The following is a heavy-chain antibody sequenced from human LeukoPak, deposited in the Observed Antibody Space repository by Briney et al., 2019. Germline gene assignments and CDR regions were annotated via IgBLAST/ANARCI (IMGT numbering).Heavy chain of an antibody. CDR1: GYTFTIYG. Sequence: ASVKVSCKTSGYTFTIYGISWVRQAPGQGLEWMGWISAYNGNTHYAQKLQGRVTMTTDTSTSTVYMELRSLRSDDTAVYYCAREPPDYDILTGYYVAGYYMDVWGKGTTVTISS. CDR2: ISAYNGNT. D-gene: IGHD3-9*01. V-gene: IGHV1-18*01. J-gene: IGHJ6*03. CDR3: AREPPDYDILTGYYVAGYYMDV.